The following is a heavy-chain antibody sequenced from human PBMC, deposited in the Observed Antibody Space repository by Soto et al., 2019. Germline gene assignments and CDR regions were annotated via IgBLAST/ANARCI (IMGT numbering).Heavy chain of an antibody. Sequence: QVQLVESGGGVVQPGRYLRLSCAASGFTFSSYGMHWVRQAPGKGLEWVAVISYDGSNKYYADSVKGRFTISRDNSKNTLYLQKNSLRAEDTAVYYCAKVWIYGSGSSGMAVWGQGATVTVSS. J-gene: IGHJ6*02. CDR2: ISYDGSNK. CDR1: GFTFSSYG. V-gene: IGHV3-30*18. CDR3: AKVWIYGSGSSGMAV. D-gene: IGHD3-10*01.